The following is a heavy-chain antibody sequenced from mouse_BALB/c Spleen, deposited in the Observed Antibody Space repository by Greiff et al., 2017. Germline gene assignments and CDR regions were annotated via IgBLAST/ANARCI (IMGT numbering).Heavy chain of an antibody. Sequence: QVQLKESGPGLVQPSQSLSITCTVSGFSLTSYGVHWVRQSPGKGLEWLGVIWSGGSTDYNAAFISRLSISKDNSKSQVFFKMNSLQANDTAIYYCARNTLAYWGQGTLVTVSA. J-gene: IGHJ3*01. CDR1: GFSLTSYG. V-gene: IGHV2-2*02. CDR3: ARNTLAY. CDR2: IWSGGST.